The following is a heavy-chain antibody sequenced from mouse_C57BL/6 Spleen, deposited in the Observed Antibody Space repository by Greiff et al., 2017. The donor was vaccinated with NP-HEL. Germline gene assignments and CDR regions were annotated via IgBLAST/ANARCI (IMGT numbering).Heavy chain of an antibody. J-gene: IGHJ3*01. V-gene: IGHV1-50*01. CDR3: ARGGLRRGGFAY. CDR1: GYTFPSYW. Sequence: VQLQQPGAELVKPGASVKLSCKASGYTFPSYWMQWVKQRPGQGLEWIGEIDPSDSYTNYNQKFKGKATLTVDTSSSTAYMQLSSLTSEDSAVYYCARGGLRRGGFAYWGQGTLVTVSA. D-gene: IGHD2-4*01. CDR2: IDPSDSYT.